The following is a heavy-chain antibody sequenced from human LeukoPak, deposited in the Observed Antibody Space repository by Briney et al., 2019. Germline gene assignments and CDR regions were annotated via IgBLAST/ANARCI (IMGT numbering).Heavy chain of an antibody. CDR1: GGSISSYY. CDR3: ARVYYGSGSPPYFDY. CDR2: IYYSGST. V-gene: IGHV4-59*01. J-gene: IGHJ4*02. Sequence: SETLSLTCTVSGGSISSYYWSWIRQPPGKGLEWIGYIYYSGSTNYNPSLKSRVTISVDTSKSQFSLKLSSVTAADTAVYYCARVYYGSGSPPYFDYWGQGTLGTVSS. D-gene: IGHD3-10*01.